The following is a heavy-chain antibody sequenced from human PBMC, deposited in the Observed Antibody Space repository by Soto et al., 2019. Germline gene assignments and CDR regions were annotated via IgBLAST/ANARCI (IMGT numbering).Heavy chain of an antibody. CDR3: AKDQWYYDSSAFDY. V-gene: IGHV3-30*18. CDR2: ISYDGSNK. J-gene: IGHJ4*02. Sequence: QVPLVESGGGVVQPGRSLRLSCAASGFTFSSYGMHWVRQAPGKGLEWVAVISYDGSNKYYADSVKGRFTISRDNSKNTLYLQMNSLRTEDTAVYYCAKDQWYYDSSAFDYWGQGTLVTVSS. D-gene: IGHD3-22*01. CDR1: GFTFSSYG.